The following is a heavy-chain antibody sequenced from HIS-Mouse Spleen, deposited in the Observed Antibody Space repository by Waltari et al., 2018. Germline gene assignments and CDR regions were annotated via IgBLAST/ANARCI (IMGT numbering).Heavy chain of an antibody. D-gene: IGHD6-13*01. CDR1: GGSISSCSYY. Sequence: QLQLPESGPGLVKPSETLSLTCTVAGGSISSCSYYLGWIRQPPGTGLEWIGSSHYSGSTYYNPSLKSRVTISVDTSKNQFSLKLSSVTAADTAVYYCAREIPYSSSWYDWYFDLWGRGTLVTVSS. CDR3: AREIPYSSSWYDWYFDL. V-gene: IGHV4-39*07. J-gene: IGHJ2*01. CDR2: SHYSGST.